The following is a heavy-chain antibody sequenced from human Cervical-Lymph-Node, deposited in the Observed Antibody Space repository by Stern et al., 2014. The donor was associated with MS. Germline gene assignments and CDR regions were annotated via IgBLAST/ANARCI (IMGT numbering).Heavy chain of an antibody. D-gene: IGHD2-2*03. CDR3: ARKSLSMDHYFDS. Sequence: QLQMQESGPGLVKPSETLSLTCTVSGASISSYYWNWIRQPQGKGLEWIGYIYYTGTTNYNPSLKGRVAISLDTSKNQFSLILRSVSAADTAVYYCARKSLSMDHYFDSWGQGTLVTVSS. CDR1: GASISSYY. J-gene: IGHJ4*02. CDR2: IYYTGTT. V-gene: IGHV4-59*01.